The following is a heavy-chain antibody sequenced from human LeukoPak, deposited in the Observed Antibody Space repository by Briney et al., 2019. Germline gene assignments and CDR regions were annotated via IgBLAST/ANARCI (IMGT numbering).Heavy chain of an antibody. D-gene: IGHD7-27*01. Sequence: ASVKVSCKPSGYTFTGYYMHWVRQAPGQGLEWMGWINPSSGGTNYPQKFQGRVTMTRDTSLSTAYMELRSLRSDDTAVYYCARDYRTGFDYWGQGTLVTVSS. J-gene: IGHJ4*02. CDR3: ARDYRTGFDY. CDR1: GYTFTGYY. CDR2: INPSSGGT. V-gene: IGHV1-2*02.